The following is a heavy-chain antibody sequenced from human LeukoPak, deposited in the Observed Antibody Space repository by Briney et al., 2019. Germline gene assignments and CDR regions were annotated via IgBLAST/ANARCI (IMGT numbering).Heavy chain of an antibody. J-gene: IGHJ4*02. CDR2: IYYSGST. Sequence: SETLSLTCTVSGGSISSGGYYWSWIRQHPGKGLEWIGYIYYSGSTYYNPSLKSRVTISVDTSKNQFSLKLSSVTAADTAVYYCARGRYDSSGYYYFFDYWGQGTLVTVSS. V-gene: IGHV4-31*03. CDR3: ARGRYDSSGYYYFFDY. D-gene: IGHD3-22*01. CDR1: GGSISSGGYY.